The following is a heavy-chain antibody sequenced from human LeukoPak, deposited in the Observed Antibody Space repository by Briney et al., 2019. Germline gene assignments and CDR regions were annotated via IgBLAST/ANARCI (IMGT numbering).Heavy chain of an antibody. CDR3: ARGAVVVTNYFDF. D-gene: IGHD3-22*01. Sequence: PGGSLRLSCEASGXTFSSFAMHWVRQAPGKGLEYVSAIRSNGGSTYYANSVKGRFTISRYNSKNTLYLQMGSLRAEDMAVYYCARGAVVVTNYFDFWGQGTLVTVSS. CDR1: GXTFSSFA. V-gene: IGHV3-64*01. CDR2: IRSNGGST. J-gene: IGHJ4*02.